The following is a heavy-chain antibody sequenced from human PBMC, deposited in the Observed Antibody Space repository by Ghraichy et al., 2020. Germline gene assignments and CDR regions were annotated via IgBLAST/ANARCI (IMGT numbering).Heavy chain of an antibody. D-gene: IGHD5-24*01. CDR1: GGSVSSGSYY. CDR2: IYYSGST. CDR3: AITLMATIRGDAFDI. Sequence: SETLSLTCTVSGGSVSSGSYYWSWIRQPPGKGLEWIGYIYYSGSTNYNPSLKSRVTISVDTSKNQFSLKLSSVTAADTAVYYCAITLMATIRGDAFDIWGQGTMVTVSS. V-gene: IGHV4-61*01. J-gene: IGHJ3*02.